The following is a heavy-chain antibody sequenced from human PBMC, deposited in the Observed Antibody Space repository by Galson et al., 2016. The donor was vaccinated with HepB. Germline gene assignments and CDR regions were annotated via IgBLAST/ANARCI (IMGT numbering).Heavy chain of an antibody. CDR2: IYYSGSP. D-gene: IGHD5-12*01. V-gene: IGHV4-59*01. Sequence: SETLSLTCTVSGSSISGYSWIWIRQSPGMGLECIGWIYYSGSPDYNPSLKSRVIISMDTSKNQFSLKLSSVTAADPAVYYCARGAATTLDYWGQGTLVTVSS. J-gene: IGHJ4*02. CDR3: ARGAATTLDY. CDR1: GSSISGYS.